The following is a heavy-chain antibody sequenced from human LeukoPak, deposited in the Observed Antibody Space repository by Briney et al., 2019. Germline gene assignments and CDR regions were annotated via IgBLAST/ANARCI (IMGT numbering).Heavy chain of an antibody. V-gene: IGHV1-69*04. J-gene: IGHJ4*02. CDR3: ARDSLSPIVGATMGY. Sequence: SVKVSCVASGGTFSSYAISWVRQAPGQGLEWMGRIIPILGIANYALKFQGRVTITADKSTSTAYMELSSLRSEDTAVYYCARDSLSPIVGATMGYWGQGTLVTVSS. D-gene: IGHD1-26*01. CDR2: IIPILGIA. CDR1: GGTFSSYA.